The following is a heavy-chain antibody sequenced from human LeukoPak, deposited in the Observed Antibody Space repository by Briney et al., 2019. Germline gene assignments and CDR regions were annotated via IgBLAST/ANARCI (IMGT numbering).Heavy chain of an antibody. V-gene: IGHV4-39*01. Sequence: SETLSLTCTVSGGSISSSSYYWGWIRQPPGKGLEWIGSIYYSGSTYYNPSLKSRVTISVDTSKNQFSLKLSSVTAADTAVYYCARHRVGATWGYWGQGTLVTVSS. CDR3: ARHRVGATWGY. CDR1: GGSISSSSYY. D-gene: IGHD1-26*01. J-gene: IGHJ4*02. CDR2: IYYSGST.